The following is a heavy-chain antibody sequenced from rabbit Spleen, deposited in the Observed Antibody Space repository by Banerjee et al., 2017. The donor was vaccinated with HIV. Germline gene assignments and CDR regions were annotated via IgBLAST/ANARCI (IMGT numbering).Heavy chain of an antibody. D-gene: IGHD8-1*01. CDR1: GFDLSSSYW. J-gene: IGHJ4*01. V-gene: IGHV1S45*01. Sequence: QEQLEESGGGLVKPEGSLTLTCKASGFDLSSSYWICWVRQAPGKGLEWIACIYAGSDATYYASWAKGRFTVSKTSSTTVTLQMTSLTAADTATYFCARDGTGGSYFALWGQGTLVTVS. CDR2: IYAGSDAT. CDR3: ARDGTGGSYFAL.